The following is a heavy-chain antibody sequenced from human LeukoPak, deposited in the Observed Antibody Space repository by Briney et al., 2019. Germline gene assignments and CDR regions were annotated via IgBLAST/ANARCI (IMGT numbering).Heavy chain of an antibody. D-gene: IGHD2-15*01. Sequence: GGSLRLSCAASGFTFSSYGMHWVRQAPGKGLEWVAFIRYDGSNKYYADSVKGRFTISGDNSKNTLYLQMDSLRVDDMAIYYCARGVVVVAATPDFWGQGTLVVVSS. V-gene: IGHV3-30*02. J-gene: IGHJ4*02. CDR2: IRYDGSNK. CDR1: GFTFSSYG. CDR3: ARGVVVVAATPDF.